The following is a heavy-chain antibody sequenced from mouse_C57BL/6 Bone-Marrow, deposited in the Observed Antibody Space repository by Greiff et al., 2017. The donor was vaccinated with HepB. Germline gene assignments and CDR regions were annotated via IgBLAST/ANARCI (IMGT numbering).Heavy chain of an antibody. CDR2: IYPRSGNT. J-gene: IGHJ3*01. CDR3: ARRGYDFAWFAY. Sequence: QVQLQQSGAELARPGASVKLSCKASGYTFTSYGISWVKQRTGQGLEWIGEIYPRSGNTYYNEKFKGKATLTADKSSSTAYMELRSLTSEDSAVCFCARRGYDFAWFAYWGQGTLVTVSA. D-gene: IGHD2-4*01. V-gene: IGHV1-81*01. CDR1: GYTFTSYG.